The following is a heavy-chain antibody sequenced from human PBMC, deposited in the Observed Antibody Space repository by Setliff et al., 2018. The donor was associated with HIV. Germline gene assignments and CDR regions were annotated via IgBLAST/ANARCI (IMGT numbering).Heavy chain of an antibody. D-gene: IGHD2-8*02. V-gene: IGHV4-31*03. J-gene: IGHJ4*02. CDR1: GGSISGGGYY. CDR3: ARSRSSGFDY. Sequence: SSETLSLTCTVSGGSISGGGYYWTWIRQYPGRGLEWIGYIYYSGTAYYKPSLRSRVTISVDTSMNQFSLNLNSVTAADTAVYYCARSRSSGFDYWGQGTLVTVSS. CDR2: IYYSGTA.